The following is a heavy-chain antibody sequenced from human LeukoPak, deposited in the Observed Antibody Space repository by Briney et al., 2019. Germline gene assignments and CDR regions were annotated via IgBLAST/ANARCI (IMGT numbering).Heavy chain of an antibody. J-gene: IGHJ3*02. CDR1: GGTFSSYA. CDR3: ANLFGSDDAFDI. CDR2: IIPIFGTA. V-gene: IGHV1-69*05. Sequence: SVKVSCKASGGTFSSYAISWVRQAPGQGLEWMGRIIPIFGTANYAQKFQGRVTITTDESTSTAYMELSSLRSEDTAVYYCANLFGSDDAFDIWGQGTMVTVSS. D-gene: IGHD3-3*01.